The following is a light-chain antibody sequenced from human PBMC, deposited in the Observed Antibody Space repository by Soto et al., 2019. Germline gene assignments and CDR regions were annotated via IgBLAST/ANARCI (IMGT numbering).Light chain of an antibody. Sequence: AIQLTQSPSSLSASVGDSVTITCGASQGIRNDLGWYQQKPGQAPKLLIFAASSLQVGVPSRFSGSGSGTDFTLTISSLQPEDFATYYCLQNSDYPPTFGHGTRLDIK. V-gene: IGKV1-6*01. CDR2: AAS. CDR3: LQNSDYPPT. J-gene: IGKJ3*01. CDR1: QGIRND.